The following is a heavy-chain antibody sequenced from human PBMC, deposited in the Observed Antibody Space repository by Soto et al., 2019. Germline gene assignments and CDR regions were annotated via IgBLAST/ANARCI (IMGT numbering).Heavy chain of an antibody. D-gene: IGHD3-3*01. CDR1: GGTFSSYA. Sequence: QVQLVQSGAEVKKPGSSVKVSCKASGGTFSSYAISWVRQAPGQGLEWMGGIIPIFGTANYAQKFQGRVTITADESTSTAYMELSSLRSEDTAVYYCARGKGLGDCWSGYFLYYYYGMDVWGQGTTVTVSS. V-gene: IGHV1-69*01. CDR3: ARGKGLGDCWSGYFLYYYYGMDV. CDR2: IIPIFGTA. J-gene: IGHJ6*02.